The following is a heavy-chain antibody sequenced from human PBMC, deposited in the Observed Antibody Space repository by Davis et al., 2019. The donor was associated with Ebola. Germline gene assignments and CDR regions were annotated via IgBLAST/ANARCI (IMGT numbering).Heavy chain of an antibody. CDR1: GFTFSSYS. J-gene: IGHJ6*02. CDR2: ISSSSSTI. V-gene: IGHV3-48*01. D-gene: IGHD3-9*01. CDR3: ARDSTVYFDWLTNYYYGMDV. Sequence: GESLKISCAASGFTFSSYSMNWVRQAPGKGLEWVSYISSSSSTIYYADSVKGRFPISRDNAKNSLYLQMNSLRAEDTAVYYCARDSTVYFDWLTNYYYGMDVWGQGTTVTVSS.